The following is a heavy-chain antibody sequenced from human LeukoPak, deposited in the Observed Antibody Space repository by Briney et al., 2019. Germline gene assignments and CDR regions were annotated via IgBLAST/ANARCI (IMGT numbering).Heavy chain of an antibody. D-gene: IGHD6-19*01. V-gene: IGHV3-30-3*01. CDR2: ISYDGSNK. J-gene: IGHJ3*02. Sequence: GGSLRLSCAASGFTFSSYAMHWVRQAPGKGLEWVAVISYDGSNKYYADSVKGRFTISRDNSKNTLYLQMNSLRAEDTAVYYCARDRDGSSGWYGAFDIWGQGTMVTVSS. CDR1: GFTFSSYA. CDR3: ARDRDGSSGWYGAFDI.